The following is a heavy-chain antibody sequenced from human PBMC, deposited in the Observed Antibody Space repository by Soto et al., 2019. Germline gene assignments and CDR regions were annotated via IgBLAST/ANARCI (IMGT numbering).Heavy chain of an antibody. D-gene: IGHD3-3*01. CDR2: IYHSGTA. CDR1: GDSISNNNC. Sequence: SETLSLTCAVSGDSISNNNCWNWVRQPPGKGLEWIGEIYHSGTANYNPSLKSRVTISLDKSNNQFSPTLNSVTAADTAVYYCARRRITTFGVVITGYGMDVWGQGTTVTVSS. V-gene: IGHV4-4*02. J-gene: IGHJ6*02. CDR3: ARRRITTFGVVITGYGMDV.